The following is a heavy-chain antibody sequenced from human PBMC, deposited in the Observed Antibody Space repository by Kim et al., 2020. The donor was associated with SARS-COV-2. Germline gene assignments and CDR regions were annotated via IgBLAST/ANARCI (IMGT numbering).Heavy chain of an antibody. J-gene: IGHJ3*01. Sequence: GGSLRLSCAVSGFTFSSSAMSWVRQAPGKGLEWVSSISASGGSPYYADSVKGRFTISRDNFKNTMDLQLNSLRAEDTAVYYCAKGPGYTYGPNDAFDVWGGGTMITVSS. CDR3: AKGPGYTYGPNDAFDV. CDR2: ISASGGSP. V-gene: IGHV3-23*01. D-gene: IGHD5-12*01. CDR1: GFTFSSSA.